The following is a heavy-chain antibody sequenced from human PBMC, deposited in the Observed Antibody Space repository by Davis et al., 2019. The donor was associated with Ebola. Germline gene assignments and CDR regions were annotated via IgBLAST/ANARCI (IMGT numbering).Heavy chain of an antibody. V-gene: IGHV4-34*01. CDR2: INHSGST. Sequence: SETLSLTCAVYGGSFSGYYWSWIRQPPGKGLEWIGEINHSGSTNYNPSLKSRVTISVDTSKNQFSLKLSSVTAADTAVYYCARAKLLYCSSTSCYSYYYYGMDVWGQGTTVTVSS. J-gene: IGHJ6*02. D-gene: IGHD2-2*02. CDR1: GGSFSGYY. CDR3: ARAKLLYCSSTSCYSYYYYGMDV.